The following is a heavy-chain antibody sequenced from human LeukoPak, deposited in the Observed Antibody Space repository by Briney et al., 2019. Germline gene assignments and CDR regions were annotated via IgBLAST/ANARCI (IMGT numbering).Heavy chain of an antibody. CDR1: GGSISSTIYY. CDR2: IYYRGST. Sequence: TSETLSLTCTVSGGSISSTIYYWGWIRQPPGKGLEWIGSIYYRGSTYYNPSLKSRVAISVDTSKNQFSLKLSSVTAADTAVYYCARDSRSGWGNWFDPWGQGTLVTVSS. D-gene: IGHD6-19*01. J-gene: IGHJ5*02. CDR3: ARDSRSGWGNWFDP. V-gene: IGHV4-39*07.